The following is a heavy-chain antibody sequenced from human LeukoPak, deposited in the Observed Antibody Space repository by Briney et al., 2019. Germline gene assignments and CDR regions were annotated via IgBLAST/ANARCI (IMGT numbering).Heavy chain of an antibody. CDR3: ARDSSIAALPEYFDY. Sequence: GASVKVSCKASGGTFSSYAISWVRQAPGQGLEWMGWINPNSGGTNYAQKFQGRVTMTRDTSISTAYMELSRLRSDDTAVYYCARDSSIAALPEYFDYWGQGTLVTVSS. V-gene: IGHV1-2*02. D-gene: IGHD6-6*01. J-gene: IGHJ4*02. CDR2: INPNSGGT. CDR1: GGTFSSYA.